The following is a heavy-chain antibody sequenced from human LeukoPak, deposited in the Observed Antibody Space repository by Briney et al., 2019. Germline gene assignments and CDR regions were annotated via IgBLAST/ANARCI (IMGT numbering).Heavy chain of an antibody. Sequence: GGSLRLSCAASGFTFSSYAMSWVRQAPGKGLEWVSAISGSGGSTYYADSVKGRFTISRDNSKNTLYLQMSSLRAEDTAVYYCAKIERATLSFDYWGQGTLVTVSS. D-gene: IGHD1-26*01. CDR2: ISGSGGST. J-gene: IGHJ4*02. CDR1: GFTFSSYA. V-gene: IGHV3-23*01. CDR3: AKIERATLSFDY.